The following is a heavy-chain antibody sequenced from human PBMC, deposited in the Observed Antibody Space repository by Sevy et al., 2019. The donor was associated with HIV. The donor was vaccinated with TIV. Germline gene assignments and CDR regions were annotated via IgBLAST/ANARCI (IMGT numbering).Heavy chain of an antibody. V-gene: IGHV3-23*01. CDR3: AKDGYSSGLLYYFDH. Sequence: GGSLRLSCAASGFKFDNYAMAWVSQAPGQGLVWVSAISVSGRLSYADSVKGRFTISRDSSNKMIYLHLNSLRADDTATYYCAKDGYSSGLLYYFDHWGQGTLVTVSS. D-gene: IGHD6-19*01. CDR2: ISVSGRL. CDR1: GFKFDNYA. J-gene: IGHJ4*02.